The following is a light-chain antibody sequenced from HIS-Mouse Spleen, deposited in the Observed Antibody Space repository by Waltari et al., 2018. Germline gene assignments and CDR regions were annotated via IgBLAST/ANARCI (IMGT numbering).Light chain of an antibody. V-gene: IGLV2-23*01. CDR1: SSAVGSYNL. CDR3: CSYAGSSTWV. J-gene: IGLJ3*02. CDR2: EGS. Sequence: QSALTQPASVSGSPGQSITIPCTATSSAVGSYNLVSWYQQHPGKAPKLMIYEGSKRPSGVSNRFSGSKSGNTASLTISGLQAEDEADYYCCSYAGSSTWVFGGGTKLTVL.